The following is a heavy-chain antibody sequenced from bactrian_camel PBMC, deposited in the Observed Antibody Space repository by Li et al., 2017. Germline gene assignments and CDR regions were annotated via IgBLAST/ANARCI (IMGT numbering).Heavy chain of an antibody. V-gene: IGHV3S40*01. J-gene: IGHJ4*01. Sequence: DVQLVESGGGLVQPGGSLRLSCAASGFTFSSYYMTWVRQAPGMVLEWISGIHTGTGNTYYADSVKGRFTVSRDNSKNTVYLQMDTLKSEDTAVYYCALGGRDKYPLPVPFNYWGQGTQVTVS. CDR2: IHTGTGNT. D-gene: IGHD1*01. CDR1: GFTFSSYY. CDR3: ALGGRDKYPLPVPFNY.